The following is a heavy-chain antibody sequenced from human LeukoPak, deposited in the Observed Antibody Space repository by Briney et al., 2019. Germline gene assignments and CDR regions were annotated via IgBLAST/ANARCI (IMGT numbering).Heavy chain of an antibody. CDR2: ISGSGGST. D-gene: IGHD6-19*01. CDR1: GFTFSSYA. CDR3: AKRIAVAGPADY. J-gene: IGHJ4*02. Sequence: GGSLRLSCAASGFTFSSYAMSWVRQAPGKGLEWVSAISGSGGSTYYADSVKGRFTISRHNSNTTLYLQMNSLRAEDTAVYYFAKRIAVAGPADYWGQGTLVTVSS. V-gene: IGHV3-23*01.